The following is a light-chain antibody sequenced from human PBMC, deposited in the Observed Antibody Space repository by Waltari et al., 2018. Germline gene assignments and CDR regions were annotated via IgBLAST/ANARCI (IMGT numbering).Light chain of an antibody. CDR3: YSTDSSGNYGV. CDR1: ALPQTY. J-gene: IGLJ1*01. V-gene: IGLV3-10*01. CDR2: ADS. Sequence: SYELTQPPSVSVSPGQTARITCSGDALPQTYAFWYQKKSGQAPLLVIYADSKRPSGIPERFSGSSSGTMATLIISGAQVEDEADYYCYSTDSSGNYGVFGTGTKVSVL.